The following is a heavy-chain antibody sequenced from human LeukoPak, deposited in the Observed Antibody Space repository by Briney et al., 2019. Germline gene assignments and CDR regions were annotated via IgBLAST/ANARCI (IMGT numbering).Heavy chain of an antibody. CDR2: IKQDGSEK. CDR3: ARETYGSGSYYNSY. J-gene: IGHJ4*02. D-gene: IGHD3-10*01. CDR1: GFTFSSYW. V-gene: IGHV3-7*03. Sequence: GGSLRLSCAASGFTFSSYWMSWVRQAPGKGLEWVANIKQDGSEKYYVDSVKGRFTISRDNAKNSLYLQMNSLRAEDTAVYYCARETYGSGSYYNSYWGQGTLVTVSS.